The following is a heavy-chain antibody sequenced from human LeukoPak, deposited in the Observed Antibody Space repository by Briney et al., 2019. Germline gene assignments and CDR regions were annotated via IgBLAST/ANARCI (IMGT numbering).Heavy chain of an antibody. J-gene: IGHJ4*02. CDR3: ARDVLPDW. V-gene: IGHV4-4*07. CDR2: VHNSGST. CDR1: GGSISTYY. D-gene: IGHD3/OR15-3a*01. Sequence: PSETLSLTCTVSGGSISTYYWTWIRQPAGKGLEWIGRVHNSGSTRYNPSLKSRVTCSLDTSKNQSSLSLGSVTAADTAVYYCARDVLPDWWGQGTLVIVSS.